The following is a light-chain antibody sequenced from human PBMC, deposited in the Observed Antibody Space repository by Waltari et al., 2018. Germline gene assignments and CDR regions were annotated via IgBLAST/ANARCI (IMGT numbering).Light chain of an antibody. V-gene: IGLV1-44*01. CDR2: SNN. CDR1: SSNIGSNT. CDR3: AAWDDSLNGGV. J-gene: IGLJ3*02. Sequence: QSVLTPPPSASGTPGQRVAISCSGSSSNIGSNTVNWYQQLPGTAPKLPIYSNNQRPSGVPDRFSGSKSGTSASLAISGLQSEDEADYYCAAWDDSLNGGVFGGGTKLTVL.